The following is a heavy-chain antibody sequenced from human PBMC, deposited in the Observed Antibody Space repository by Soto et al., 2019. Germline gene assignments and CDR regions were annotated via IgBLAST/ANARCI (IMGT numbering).Heavy chain of an antibody. CDR2: IYYTGTT. CDR1: GASINTFY. Sequence: SETLSLTCTVSGASINTFYWSWIRQPPGKGLEWIGYIYYTGTTKYNPSLESRVTISLDTSKNQFSLNLTSVTAADTAIYYCASSGSYSRWGQGTLVTVSS. J-gene: IGHJ4*02. D-gene: IGHD3-10*01. CDR3: ASSGSYSR. V-gene: IGHV4-59*01.